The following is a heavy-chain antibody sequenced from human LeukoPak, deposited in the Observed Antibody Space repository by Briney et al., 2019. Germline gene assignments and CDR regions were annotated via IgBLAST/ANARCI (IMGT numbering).Heavy chain of an antibody. CDR1: GYTFTSYG. D-gene: IGHD3-22*01. CDR2: ISAYNGNT. Sequence: ASVKVSCKASGYTFTSYGISWVRQAPGQGLEWMGWISAYNGNTNYAQKLQGRVTMTTDTSTSTAYMELRSLRSDDTAVYYRASTDSSGYYRDYWGQGTLVTVSS. V-gene: IGHV1-18*01. J-gene: IGHJ4*02. CDR3: ASTDSSGYYRDY.